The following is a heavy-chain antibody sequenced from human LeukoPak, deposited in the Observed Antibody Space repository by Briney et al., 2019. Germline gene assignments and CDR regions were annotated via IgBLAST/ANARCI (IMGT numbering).Heavy chain of an antibody. D-gene: IGHD4-17*01. CDR3: ARDTTVTTWDAFDI. J-gene: IGHJ3*02. Sequence: SETLSLTCAVSDDSFSSHYWTWIRQPPGKGLEWIGYISYIGSTNYNPSLKSRVTISIDTSKNQFSLKLSSVTAADTAVYYCARDTTVTTWDAFDIWGRGTMVTVSS. CDR2: ISYIGST. V-gene: IGHV4-59*11. CDR1: DDSFSSHY.